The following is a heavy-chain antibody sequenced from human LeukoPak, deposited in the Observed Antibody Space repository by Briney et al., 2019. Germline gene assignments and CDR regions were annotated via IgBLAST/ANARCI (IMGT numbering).Heavy chain of an antibody. Sequence: SETLSLTCTVSGDSIRSYYWSWIRLPPGKGLEWIGYIYYSGSTNYNPSLKSRVTISVDTSKNQFSLKLSSVTAADTAVYCARASSGSFDYWGQGTLVTVSS. J-gene: IGHJ4*02. CDR2: IYYSGST. CDR3: RASSGSFDY. D-gene: IGHD3-22*01. V-gene: IGHV4-59*08. CDR1: GDSIRSYY.